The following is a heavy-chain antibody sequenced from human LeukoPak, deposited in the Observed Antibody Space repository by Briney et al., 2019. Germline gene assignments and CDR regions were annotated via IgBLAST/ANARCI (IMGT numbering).Heavy chain of an antibody. V-gene: IGHV4-39*01. Sequence: SETLSLTCTVSGGSISSSSYYWGWIRQPPGKGLEWIGSINYSGSTYYNPSLKSRVTISVDASKNQFSLKLSSVTAADTAMYYCARAYDSSGYTDPPYNWFDPWGQGTLVTVSS. CDR1: GGSISSSSYY. J-gene: IGHJ5*02. D-gene: IGHD3-22*01. CDR2: INYSGST. CDR3: ARAYDSSGYTDPPYNWFDP.